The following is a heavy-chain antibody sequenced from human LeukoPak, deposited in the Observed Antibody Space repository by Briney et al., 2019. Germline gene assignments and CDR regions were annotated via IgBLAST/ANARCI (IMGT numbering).Heavy chain of an antibody. J-gene: IGHJ4*02. Sequence: GGSLRLSCAASGFTFSSYWMSWVCQAPGKGLEWVANIKQDGSEKYYVDSVKGRFTISRDNAKNSLYLQMNSLRAEDTAVYYCASTTLPLPGDYHNRPDYWGQGTLVTVSS. CDR3: ASTTLPLPGDYHNRPDY. CDR1: GFTFSSYW. V-gene: IGHV3-7*01. CDR2: IKQDGSEK. D-gene: IGHD4-17*01.